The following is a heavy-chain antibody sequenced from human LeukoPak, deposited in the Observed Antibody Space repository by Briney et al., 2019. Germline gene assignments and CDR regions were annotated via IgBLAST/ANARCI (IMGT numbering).Heavy chain of an antibody. CDR3: ARVVDGGSYGWFDP. J-gene: IGHJ5*02. Sequence: SQTLSLTCAISGDRVSSNSAAWNWIRQSPSRGLEWLGRTYYRSKWYNDYAVSVRSRITIDPDTSKNQFSLQLNSAAPEDTAVYYCARVVDGGSYGWFDPWGQGTLVTVSS. D-gene: IGHD1-26*01. CDR1: GDRVSSNSAA. V-gene: IGHV6-1*01. CDR2: TYYRSKWYN.